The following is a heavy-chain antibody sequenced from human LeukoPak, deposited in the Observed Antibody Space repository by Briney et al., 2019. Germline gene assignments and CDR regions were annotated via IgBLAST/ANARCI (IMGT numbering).Heavy chain of an antibody. Sequence: ASVKVSCKASGYTFTGYYMHWVRQAPGQGLEWMGWINPNSGGTNYAQKFQGRVTMTRDTSISTAYMELSRLRSDDTAVYYCARDAVGYCSSTSCYASYYYYGMDVWGQGTTVTVSS. V-gene: IGHV1-2*02. J-gene: IGHJ6*02. CDR1: GYTFTGYY. CDR3: ARDAVGYCSSTSCYASYYYYGMDV. D-gene: IGHD2-2*01. CDR2: INPNSGGT.